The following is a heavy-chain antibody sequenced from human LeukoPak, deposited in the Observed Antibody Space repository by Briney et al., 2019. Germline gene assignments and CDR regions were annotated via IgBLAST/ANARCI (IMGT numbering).Heavy chain of an antibody. Sequence: SETLSLTCTVSGGSISSSSYYWGWIRQPPGKGLEWIGSIYYSGSTYYNPSLKSRVTISLDTSKNQFSLKLSSVTAADTAVYYCARQIFPLGIAAAAVAFDIWGQGTMVTVSS. CDR2: IYYSGST. CDR3: ARQIFPLGIAAAAVAFDI. CDR1: GGSISSSSYY. J-gene: IGHJ3*02. V-gene: IGHV4-39*07. D-gene: IGHD6-13*01.